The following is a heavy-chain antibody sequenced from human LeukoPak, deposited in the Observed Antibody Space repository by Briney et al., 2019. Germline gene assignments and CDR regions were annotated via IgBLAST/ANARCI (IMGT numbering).Heavy chain of an antibody. D-gene: IGHD3-3*01. Sequence: SETLSLTSAVYGGSFSGYYWSWIRQPPGKGLEWIGEINHSGSTNYNPSLKSRVTISVDTSKNQFSLKLSSVTAADTAVYYCARGLTYYDFWSGYRDYYYYGMDVWGQGTTVTVSS. CDR2: INHSGST. J-gene: IGHJ6*02. V-gene: IGHV4-34*01. CDR3: ARGLTYYDFWSGYRDYYYYGMDV. CDR1: GGSFSGYY.